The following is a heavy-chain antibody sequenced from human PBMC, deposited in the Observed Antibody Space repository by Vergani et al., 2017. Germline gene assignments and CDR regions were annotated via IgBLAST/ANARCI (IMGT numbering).Heavy chain of an antibody. Sequence: QVQLVQSGSELKKPGASVKVSCKASGDTFTSYAMNWVRQAPGQGLEWMGWINTNTGNPTYAQGFTGRFVFSLDTSVSTAYLQISSLKAEDTAVYYCARTKSRDGYNSPYYYYGMDVWGQGTTVTVSS. J-gene: IGHJ6*02. CDR3: ARTKSRDGYNSPYYYYGMDV. D-gene: IGHD5-24*01. V-gene: IGHV7-4-1*02. CDR2: INTNTGNP. CDR1: GDTFTSYA.